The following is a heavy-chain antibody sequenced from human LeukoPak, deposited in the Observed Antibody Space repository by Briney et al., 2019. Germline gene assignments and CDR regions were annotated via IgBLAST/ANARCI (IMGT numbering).Heavy chain of an antibody. CDR2: IWYDGSNK. V-gene: IGHV3-33*01. CDR1: GFTFSSHG. J-gene: IGHJ6*04. CDR3: ARDGSSGRGYYYYYGMDV. D-gene: IGHD1-26*01. Sequence: PGRSLRLSCAASGFTFSSHGMHWVRQAPGKGLEWVAVIWYDGSNKYDADSVKGRFTISRDNSKNTLYLQMNSLRAEDTAVYYCARDGSSGRGYYYYYGMDVWGEGTTVTVSS.